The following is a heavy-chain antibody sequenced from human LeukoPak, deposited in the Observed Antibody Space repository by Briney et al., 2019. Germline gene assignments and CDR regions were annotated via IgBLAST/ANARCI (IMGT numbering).Heavy chain of an antibody. D-gene: IGHD6-13*01. CDR1: EFTFRNYA. Sequence: GGSLRLSCASSEFTFRNYAMTWVRQAPGKGLEWVSTISGSGSNAYYADSVKGRFTISRDNSKNTLYLQMNSLRAEDTAVYYCARRIAAAAAPYYFDYWGQGTLVTVSS. CDR3: ARRIAAAAAPYYFDY. V-gene: IGHV3-23*01. CDR2: ISGSGSNA. J-gene: IGHJ4*02.